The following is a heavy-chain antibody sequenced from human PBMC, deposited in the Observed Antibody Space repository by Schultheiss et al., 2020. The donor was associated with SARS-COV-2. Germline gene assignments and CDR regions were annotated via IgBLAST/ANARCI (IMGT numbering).Heavy chain of an antibody. D-gene: IGHD3-10*01. CDR2: INPSGGST. CDR3: ASQRITMVQGVPYYYYGMDV. J-gene: IGHJ6*02. CDR1: GYTFTSYY. V-gene: IGHV1-46*01. Sequence: ASVKVSCKASGYTFTSYYMHWVRQAPGQGLEWMGIINPSGGSTSYEQKFQGRVTMTRDTSTSTVYMELSSLRSEDTAVYYCASQRITMVQGVPYYYYGMDVWGQGTTVTVAS.